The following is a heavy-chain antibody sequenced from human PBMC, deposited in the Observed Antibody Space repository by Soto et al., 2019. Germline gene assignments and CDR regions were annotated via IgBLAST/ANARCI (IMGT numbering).Heavy chain of an antibody. D-gene: IGHD3-22*01. CDR1: GYTFTSYG. J-gene: IGHJ4*02. CDR3: ARGIYYDSSGYFTHFDY. CDR2: ISAYNGNT. Sequence: ASVKVSFKASGYTFTSYGISWVRQAPGQGLEWMGWISAYNGNTNYAQKLQGRVTMTTDTSTSTAYMELRSLRSDDTAVYYCARGIYYDSSGYFTHFDYWGQGTLVTVS. V-gene: IGHV1-18*01.